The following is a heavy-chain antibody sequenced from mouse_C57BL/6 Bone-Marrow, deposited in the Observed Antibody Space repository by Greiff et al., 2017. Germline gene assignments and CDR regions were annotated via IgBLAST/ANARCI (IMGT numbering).Heavy chain of an antibody. Sequence: VQLQQSGAELVKPGASVKLSCKASGYTFTSYWMHWVKQRPGQGLEWIGRIDPEDGDTEYAPKFQGKATMTADTSSSTAYLQLSSLTSEDAAVYYCTTSTLLLVRSRWCFDVWGTGTTVTVSS. CDR1: GYTFTSYW. CDR3: TTSTLLLVRSRWCFDV. CDR2: IDPEDGDT. V-gene: IGHV14-1*01. J-gene: IGHJ1*03. D-gene: IGHD2-12*01.